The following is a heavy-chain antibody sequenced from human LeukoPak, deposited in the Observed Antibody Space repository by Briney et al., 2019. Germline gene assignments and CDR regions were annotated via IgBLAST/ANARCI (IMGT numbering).Heavy chain of an antibody. J-gene: IGHJ5*02. CDR2: ISRSGSTK. CDR1: GFTFSHYN. CDR3: ARRSDSSSWYNNWFDP. D-gene: IGHD6-13*01. V-gene: IGHV3-11*04. Sequence: GGSLRLSCAASGFTFSHYNMRWIRQAPGKGLEWVSSISRSGSTKYYADSVKGRFTISRDNAKNSLFLQMNSLRAEDTAVYYCARRSDSSSWYNNWFDPWGQGTLVTVSS.